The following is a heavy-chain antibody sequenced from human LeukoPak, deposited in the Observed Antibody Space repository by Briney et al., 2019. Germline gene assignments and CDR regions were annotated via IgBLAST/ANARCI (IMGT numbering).Heavy chain of an antibody. V-gene: IGHV4-34*01. CDR1: GGSFSGYY. CDR2: INHSGST. J-gene: IGHJ4*02. Sequence: SETLSLTCAVYGGSFSGYYWSWIRQPPGKGLEWIGEINHSGSTYYNPSLKSRVTISVDTSKNQFSLKLSSVTAADTAVYYCARGSSRSTVTTPYFDYWGQGTLVTVSS. D-gene: IGHD4-17*01. CDR3: ARGSSRSTVTTPYFDY.